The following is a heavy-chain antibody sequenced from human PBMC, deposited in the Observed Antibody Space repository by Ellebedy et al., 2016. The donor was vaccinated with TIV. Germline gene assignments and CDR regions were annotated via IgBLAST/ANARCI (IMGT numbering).Heavy chain of an antibody. CDR1: GFTFSDYY. J-gene: IGHJ5*02. CDR3: ARDARFIDQQHNWFDP. Sequence: GESLKISCAASGFTFSDYYMSWIRQAPGKGLEWVSYITNSGSTIYYADSVKGRFTISRDNAENSLYLQMNSLRPEDTAVYYCARDARFIDQQHNWFDPWGQGTLVTVSS. CDR2: ITNSGSTI. D-gene: IGHD6-13*01. V-gene: IGHV3-11*01.